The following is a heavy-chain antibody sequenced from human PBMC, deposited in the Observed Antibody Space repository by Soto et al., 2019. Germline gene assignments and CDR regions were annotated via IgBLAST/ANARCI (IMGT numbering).Heavy chain of an antibody. V-gene: IGHV3-48*01. Sequence: EVQLVESGGGLAQLGGSRKLSCAPSGSTLNGYARNWVAQAPGRGLEWVSYISSSSGAIDYADSVKGRFTVSRDNAKNLLYLQMNSLRAEDTALYYCARDPSVGSTFYYYMDVWGEGTPVTVSS. CDR3: ARDPSVGSTFYYYMDV. D-gene: IGHD6-13*01. J-gene: IGHJ6*03. CDR2: ISSSSGAI. CDR1: GSTLNGYA.